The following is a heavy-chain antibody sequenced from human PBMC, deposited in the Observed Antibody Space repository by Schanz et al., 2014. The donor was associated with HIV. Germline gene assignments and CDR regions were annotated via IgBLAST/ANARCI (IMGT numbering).Heavy chain of an antibody. J-gene: IGHJ3*02. Sequence: VQLVESGGLVVQPGGSLRLSCAASGFTFNDYYMTWIRQAPGKGLEWVSFISSSGTTIYYADSVKGRFTISRDNAKTSLYMQMTSLTNDHKAVYYCARTAATKYYYDSSGVRGAFDIWGQGTMVTVSS. CDR1: GFTFNDYY. CDR3: ARTAATKYYYDSSGVRGAFDI. CDR2: ISSSGTTI. V-gene: IGHV3-11*04. D-gene: IGHD3-22*01.